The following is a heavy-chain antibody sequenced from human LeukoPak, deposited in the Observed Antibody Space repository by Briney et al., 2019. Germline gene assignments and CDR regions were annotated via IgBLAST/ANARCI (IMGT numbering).Heavy chain of an antibody. CDR2: ISSKGSTI. CDR1: GFTFSSYE. D-gene: IGHD3-10*02. Sequence: GGSLGLSCAASGFTFSSYEMNWVRQAPGKGLGWVSYISSKGSTIYYADSVKGRFTISRDNAKNSLYLQMNSLRAEDTAVYYCAELGITMIGGVWGKGTTVTISS. CDR3: AELGITMIGGV. J-gene: IGHJ6*04. V-gene: IGHV3-48*03.